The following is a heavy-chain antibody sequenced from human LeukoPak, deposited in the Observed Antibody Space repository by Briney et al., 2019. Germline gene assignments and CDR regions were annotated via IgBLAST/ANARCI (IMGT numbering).Heavy chain of an antibody. V-gene: IGHV1-8*01. CDR3: ARKSDYYDSSGYYFWFDP. D-gene: IGHD3-22*01. CDR1: GYTFTSYD. J-gene: IGHJ5*02. CDR2: MNPNSGNT. Sequence: ASVKVSCKASGYTFTSYDINWVRQATGQGLEWMGWMNPNSGNTGYAQKFQGRVTMTRNTSISTAYVELSSLRSEDTAVYYCARKSDYYDSSGYYFWFDPWGQGTLVTVSS.